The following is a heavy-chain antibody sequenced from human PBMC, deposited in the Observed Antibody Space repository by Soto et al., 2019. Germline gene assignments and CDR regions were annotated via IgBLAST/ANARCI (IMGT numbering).Heavy chain of an antibody. CDR3: ARVEDIVATIGAFDI. Sequence: QVQLVQSGAEVKKPGASVKVSCKASGYTFTGYYMHWVRQAPGQGLEWMGWINPNSGGTNYAQKFQGWVTMTRYTSISTAYMELSRLRSDDTAVYYCARVEDIVATIGAFDIWGQGTMVTVSS. CDR1: GYTFTGYY. D-gene: IGHD5-12*01. J-gene: IGHJ3*02. V-gene: IGHV1-2*04. CDR2: INPNSGGT.